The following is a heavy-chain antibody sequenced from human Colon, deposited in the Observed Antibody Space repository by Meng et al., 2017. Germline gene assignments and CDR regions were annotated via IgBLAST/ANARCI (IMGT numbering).Heavy chain of an antibody. J-gene: IGHJ4*02. CDR2: IYHSGST. CDR3: ARVIYASGNMAHLDY. Sequence: QVPRQESGPGLVKPSGTLSLTCAVSGDSIRSSNWWSWVRQPPGRGLEWIGEIYHSGSTNYNPSLKNRVTMTVDKSKNEFSLTLSSVTAADTAFYYCARVIYASGNMAHLDYWGQGTLVTVSS. D-gene: IGHD3-10*01. CDR1: GDSIRSSNW. V-gene: IGHV4-4*02.